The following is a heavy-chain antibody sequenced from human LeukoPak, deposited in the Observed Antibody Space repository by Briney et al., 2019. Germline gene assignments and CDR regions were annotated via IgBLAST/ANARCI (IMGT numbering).Heavy chain of an antibody. CDR2: ISGSGSST. J-gene: IGHJ4*02. V-gene: IGHV3-23*01. Sequence: GGSLRLSCAASGFTFSSYAMSWVRQAPGKGLEWVSAISGSGSSTYYAVSVKGRFTISRDNSKNTLYLQMNSLRAEDTAVYYCARGYNAYDPIDSWGQGTLVTVSS. D-gene: IGHD5-12*01. CDR3: ARGYNAYDPIDS. CDR1: GFTFSSYA.